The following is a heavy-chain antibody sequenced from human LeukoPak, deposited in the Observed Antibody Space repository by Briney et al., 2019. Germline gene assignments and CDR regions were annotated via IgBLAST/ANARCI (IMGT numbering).Heavy chain of an antibody. CDR3: ARSYRYSGSYSG. Sequence: GGSLRLSCAASGFTFSSYGMHWVRQAPGKGLEWVAVTSYDGSNKYYADSVKGRFTISRDNSKNTLYLQMNSLRAEDTAVYYCARSYRYSGSYSGWGQGTLVTVSS. D-gene: IGHD1-26*01. CDR2: TSYDGSNK. J-gene: IGHJ4*02. V-gene: IGHV3-30*03. CDR1: GFTFSSYG.